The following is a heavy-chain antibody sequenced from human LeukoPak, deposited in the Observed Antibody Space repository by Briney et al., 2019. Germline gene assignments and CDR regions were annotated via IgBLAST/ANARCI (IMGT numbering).Heavy chain of an antibody. CDR1: GGTLSSYA. CDR3: QYYDSSGYYYNDY. Sequence: GASVKVSCKASGGTLSSYAISWVRQAPGQGLEWMGGIIPIFGTANYAQKFQGRVTITADESTSTAYMELSSLRSEDTAVYYCQYYDSSGYYYNDYWGQGTLVTVSS. CDR2: IIPIFGTA. V-gene: IGHV1-69*13. D-gene: IGHD3-22*01. J-gene: IGHJ4*02.